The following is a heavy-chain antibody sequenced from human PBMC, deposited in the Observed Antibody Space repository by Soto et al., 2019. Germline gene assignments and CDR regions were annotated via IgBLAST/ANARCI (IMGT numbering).Heavy chain of an antibody. CDR2: ISAYNGNT. J-gene: IGHJ6*02. CDR1: GYTFTTYG. V-gene: IGHV1-18*01. Sequence: SVKVSCKASGYTFTTYGISWVRQAPGQGLEWMGWISAYNGNTNYAQKLQGRVTMTTDTSTSTAYMELRSLRSDDTAVYYCARERCSSTSCYKGPLYYYGMDVWG. D-gene: IGHD2-2*02. CDR3: ARERCSSTSCYKGPLYYYGMDV.